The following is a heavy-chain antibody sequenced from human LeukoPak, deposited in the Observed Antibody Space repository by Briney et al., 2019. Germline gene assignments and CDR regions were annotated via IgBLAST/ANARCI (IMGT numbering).Heavy chain of an antibody. Sequence: GGSLRLSCAASGFTFDDFGMHWVRQAPGKGLEWVALIRSYGTNKYYVDSVKGRFTISRDNSKNTLYLQMTSLRVEDTAVYYCAKDRDDYGDDCWGQGILVTVST. D-gene: IGHD4-17*01. V-gene: IGHV3-30*02. CDR1: GFTFDDFG. CDR3: AKDRDDYGDDC. J-gene: IGHJ4*02. CDR2: IRSYGTNK.